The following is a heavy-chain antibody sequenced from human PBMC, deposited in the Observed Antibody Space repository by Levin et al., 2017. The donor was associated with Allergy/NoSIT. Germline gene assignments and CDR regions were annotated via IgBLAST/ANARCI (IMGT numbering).Heavy chain of an antibody. CDR3: ARRPAYYDFWSGYYRFDY. CDR2: INHSGST. Sequence: SETLSLTCAVYGGSFSGYYWSWIRQPPGKGLEWIGEINHSGSTNYNPSLKSRVTISVDTSKNQFSLKLSSVTAADTAVYYCARRPAYYDFWSGYYRFDYWGQGTLVTVSS. CDR1: GGSFSGYY. J-gene: IGHJ4*02. D-gene: IGHD3-3*01. V-gene: IGHV4-34*01.